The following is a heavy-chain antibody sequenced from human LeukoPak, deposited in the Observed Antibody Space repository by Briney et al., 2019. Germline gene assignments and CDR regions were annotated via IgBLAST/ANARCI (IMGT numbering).Heavy chain of an antibody. CDR2: MNPNSGST. V-gene: IGHV1-8*01. J-gene: IGHJ3*02. CDR3: AXXKWYSSLNPPDAFDI. D-gene: IGHD6-13*01. Sequence: ASVKVSCKASGYTFTSYDINWVRQATGQGLEWMGWMNPNSGSTGYAQKFQGRVTMTRNTSISTAYMELSSLRSEDTAVYYCAXXKWYSSLNPPDAFDIWGQGTMVTVSS. CDR1: GYTFTSYD.